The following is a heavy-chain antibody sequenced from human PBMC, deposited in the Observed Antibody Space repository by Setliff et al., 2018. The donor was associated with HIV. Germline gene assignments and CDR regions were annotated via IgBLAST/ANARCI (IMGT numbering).Heavy chain of an antibody. V-gene: IGHV4-39*07. J-gene: IGHJ4*02. D-gene: IGHD2-21*01. CDR1: GGSISSSSYY. CDR3: ALRRYSSWARFDS. Sequence: KTSETLSLTCTVSGGSISSSSYYWGWIRQPPGKGLEWIGRIYYSGSTNYNPSLKSRVTISVDTSKNQYSLKLTSMTAADTAVYYCALRRYSSWARFDSWGQGTLVTVSS. CDR2: IYYSGST.